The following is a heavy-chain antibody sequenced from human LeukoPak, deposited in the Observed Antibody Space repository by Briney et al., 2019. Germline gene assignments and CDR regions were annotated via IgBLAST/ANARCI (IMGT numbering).Heavy chain of an antibody. CDR1: GDSVSRYY. D-gene: IGHD5-12*01. Sequence: SETLSLTCTVSGDSVSRYYWSWIRQPPGKGLEWIAFIHYSRSTNYNPSLKSRVSISMDTSRNQFSLRLSSVTAADTAVYYCATDKGYHYYWGQGTLVTVSS. J-gene: IGHJ4*02. CDR3: ATDKGYHYY. V-gene: IGHV4-59*02. CDR2: IHYSRST.